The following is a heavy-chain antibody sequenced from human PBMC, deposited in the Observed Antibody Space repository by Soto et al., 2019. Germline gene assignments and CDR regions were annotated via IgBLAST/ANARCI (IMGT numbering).Heavy chain of an antibody. Sequence: ASVKVSCKASCYTFTSYGIIWVRQAPGQGREWMGGISAYNGNTNYAQKLQGRVTMTTDTSTSTAYMELRSLRSDDTAVYYCANWWLHPSGYYYYGMDVWGQGTTVTVSS. CDR1: CYTFTSYG. D-gene: IGHD2-8*02. CDR2: ISAYNGNT. CDR3: ANWWLHPSGYYYYGMDV. V-gene: IGHV1-18*04. J-gene: IGHJ6*02.